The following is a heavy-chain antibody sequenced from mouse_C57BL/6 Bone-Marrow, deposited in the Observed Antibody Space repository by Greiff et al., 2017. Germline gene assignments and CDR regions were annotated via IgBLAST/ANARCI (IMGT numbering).Heavy chain of an antibody. V-gene: IGHV1-81*01. CDR2: IYPRSGNT. CDR1: GYTFTSYG. CDR3: ARRALIYDGYYVFAY. Sequence: VQLVESGAELARPGASVKLSCKASGYTFTSYGISWVKQRTGQGLEWIGEIYPRSGNTYYNEKFKGKATLTADKSSSTAYMELRSLTSEDSAVYFCARRALIYDGYYVFAYWGQGTLVTVSA. D-gene: IGHD2-3*01. J-gene: IGHJ3*01.